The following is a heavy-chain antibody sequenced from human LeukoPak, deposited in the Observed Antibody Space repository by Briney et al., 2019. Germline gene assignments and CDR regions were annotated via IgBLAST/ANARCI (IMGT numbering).Heavy chain of an antibody. CDR1: EFAFSNYW. CDR2: IKQDGSEK. CDR3: TGAFG. Sequence: GGSLRLSCVASEFAFSNYWMSWVRQAPGSGLEWVANIKQDGSEKYYVDSVKGRFTISRDNAKNSLYLQMNSLRAEDTAVYYCTGAFGWGQGTMVTVSS. V-gene: IGHV3-7*01. D-gene: IGHD2-8*02. J-gene: IGHJ3*01.